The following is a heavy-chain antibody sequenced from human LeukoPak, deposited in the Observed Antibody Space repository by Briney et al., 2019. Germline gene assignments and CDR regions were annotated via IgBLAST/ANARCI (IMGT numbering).Heavy chain of an antibody. CDR3: ARDKDSSGWDLGY. Sequence: RASVKVSCKASGGTFSSYAISWVRQAPGQGLEWMGGIIPIFGTANYAQKFQGRVTITADESTSTAYKELSSLRSEDTAVYYCARDKDSSGWDLGYWGQGTLVTVSS. CDR2: IIPIFGTA. D-gene: IGHD3-22*01. V-gene: IGHV1-69*13. CDR1: GGTFSSYA. J-gene: IGHJ4*02.